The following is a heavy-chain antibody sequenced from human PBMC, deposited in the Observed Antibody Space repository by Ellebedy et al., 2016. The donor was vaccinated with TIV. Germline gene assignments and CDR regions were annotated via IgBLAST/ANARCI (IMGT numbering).Heavy chain of an antibody. Sequence: GESLKISCATSGFTFSTFTMNWVRQAPGEGLEHISSITGDGSTIYYSDSVKGRFTISRDDAKNSLYLQMNNLRAEDTAVYYCARDWQTSGSGSYHIDSWGQGTLVTVSS. V-gene: IGHV3-48*04. J-gene: IGHJ4*02. CDR2: ITGDGSTI. CDR3: ARDWQTSGSGSYHIDS. CDR1: GFTFSTFT. D-gene: IGHD3-10*01.